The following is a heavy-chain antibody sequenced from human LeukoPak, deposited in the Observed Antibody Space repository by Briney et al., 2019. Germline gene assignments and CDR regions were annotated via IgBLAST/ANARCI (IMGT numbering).Heavy chain of an antibody. D-gene: IGHD3-9*01. J-gene: IGHJ4*02. Sequence: QPGGSLRLSCAASGFTFSNYWMSWVRQAPGKGLEWVANIKQDGSEKYYVDSVKGRFTISRDNAKNSLYLQMNSLRAEDTAVYYCAKGDTVLRYFDWPQGLDYWGQGTLVTVSS. V-gene: IGHV3-7*01. CDR3: AKGDTVLRYFDWPQGLDY. CDR1: GFTFSNYW. CDR2: IKQDGSEK.